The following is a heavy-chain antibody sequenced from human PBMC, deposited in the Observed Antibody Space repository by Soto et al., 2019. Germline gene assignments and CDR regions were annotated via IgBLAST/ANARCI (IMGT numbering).Heavy chain of an antibody. CDR2: ISAGNGNT. D-gene: IGHD6-13*01. CDR3: ATDTIAAPVYYFDY. Sequence: ASVKVSCKASGYTFTPYTVHWARQAPGQRLEWMGWISAGNGNTKYSQKFQGRVTITRDTSASTAYMEMSSLRSEDTAVYYCATDTIAAPVYYFDYWGQGTLVTVSS. CDR1: GYTFTPYT. J-gene: IGHJ4*02. V-gene: IGHV1-3*01.